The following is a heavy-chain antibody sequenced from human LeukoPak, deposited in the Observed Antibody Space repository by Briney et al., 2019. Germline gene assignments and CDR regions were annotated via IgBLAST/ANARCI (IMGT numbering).Heavy chain of an antibody. Sequence: GASVKVSCKASGYTFTCYYMHWVRQAPGQGLEWMGRINPNSGGTNYAQKFQGRVTMTRDTSISTAYMELSRLRSDDTAVYYCARDIFCGGDCSVPIPSNWFDPWGQGTLVTVSA. V-gene: IGHV1-2*06. CDR2: INPNSGGT. J-gene: IGHJ5*02. CDR3: ARDIFCGGDCSVPIPSNWFDP. CDR1: GYTFTCYY. D-gene: IGHD2-21*02.